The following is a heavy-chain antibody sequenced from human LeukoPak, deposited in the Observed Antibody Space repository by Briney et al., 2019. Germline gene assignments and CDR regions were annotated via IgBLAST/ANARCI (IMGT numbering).Heavy chain of an antibody. V-gene: IGHV4-31*03. D-gene: IGHD3-10*01. CDR2: IYYTGSV. CDR3: AREHTYYFGSQTSTLDV. Sequence: SETLSLTCTFSGASISTGGYYWTWIRQPPGEGLEWIGYIYYTGSVDYNPSLKSRLTISLDTSKNQFSLKLNSVTAADTAVYYCAREHTYYFGSQTSTLDVWGQGTAVAVSS. CDR1: GASISTGGYY. J-gene: IGHJ6*02.